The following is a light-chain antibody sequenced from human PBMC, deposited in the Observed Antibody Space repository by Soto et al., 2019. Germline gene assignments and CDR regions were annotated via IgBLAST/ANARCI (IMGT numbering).Light chain of an antibody. CDR3: LLYYGGVHV. V-gene: IGLV7-43*01. CDR1: TGAVTSNYY. Sequence: QAMVTQEPSVTVSPGGTVTLTCASSTGAVTSNYYPSWFQQKPGQAPRALFYSISNKHSWTPARFSGSLLGGKAALTLSDVQPADEADYYCLLYYGGVHVFGGGTKLTVL. J-gene: IGLJ2*01. CDR2: SIS.